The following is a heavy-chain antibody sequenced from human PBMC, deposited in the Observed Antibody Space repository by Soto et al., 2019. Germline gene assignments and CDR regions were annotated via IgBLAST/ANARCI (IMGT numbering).Heavy chain of an antibody. CDR3: ASTPDI. J-gene: IGHJ3*02. D-gene: IGHD2-15*01. V-gene: IGHV4-30-2*01. Sequence: QLQLQESGSGLVKPSQTLSLTCAVSGGSISSGGYSWSWIRQPPGKGLEWIGYIYYGSTYYNPSLKSRVTISVDRAKNQFSLKLSAVTAAETAVYYCASTPDIWGQGTMVTVSS. CDR1: GGSISSGGYS. CDR2: IYYGST.